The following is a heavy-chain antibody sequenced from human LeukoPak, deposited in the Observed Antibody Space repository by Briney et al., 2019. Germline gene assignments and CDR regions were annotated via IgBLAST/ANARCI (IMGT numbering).Heavy chain of an antibody. D-gene: IGHD3-3*01. Sequence: GGSLRLSCAASGFTFSDYYMSWIRQAPGKGLEWVSYISSSGSTIYYADSVKGRFTISRDNAKNSLYLQMNSLRAEDTAVYYCARVQPHYDFWSGWDYWGQGTLVTVSS. CDR2: ISSSGSTI. CDR1: GFTFSDYY. J-gene: IGHJ4*02. V-gene: IGHV3-11*01. CDR3: ARVQPHYDFWSGWDY.